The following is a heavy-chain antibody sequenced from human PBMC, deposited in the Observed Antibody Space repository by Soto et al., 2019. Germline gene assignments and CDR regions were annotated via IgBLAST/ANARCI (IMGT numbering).Heavy chain of an antibody. V-gene: IGHV3-11*01. D-gene: IGHD4-4*01. J-gene: IGHJ4*02. CDR3: ALAGYDSNYYAVTPLSAGHF. Sequence: QVQLVVSGGGLVKPGGSLRISCAASGFTFSDYYISWIRQAPGKGLQSVSYISSSGSIIYYADSVKGRFTISRDNAKNSLYLQMNSLRAEDTAVYYCALAGYDSNYYAVTPLSAGHFWGQGTLVTVSS. CDR2: ISSSGSII. CDR1: GFTFSDYY.